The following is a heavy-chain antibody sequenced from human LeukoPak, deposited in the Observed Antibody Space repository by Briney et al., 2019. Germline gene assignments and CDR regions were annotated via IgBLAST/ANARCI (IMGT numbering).Heavy chain of an antibody. Sequence: GSSVKVSCKAFGGSFSSEAISWVRQAPGQGLEWMGGIIPIFGTANYAQKFQGRVTITTDESTSTAYMEVSSLRSDDTAVYYCASFELGSGSYPFDYWGQGTLVTVSS. D-gene: IGHD1-26*01. CDR1: GGSFSSEA. CDR3: ASFELGSGSYPFDY. CDR2: IIPIFGTA. V-gene: IGHV1-69*05. J-gene: IGHJ4*02.